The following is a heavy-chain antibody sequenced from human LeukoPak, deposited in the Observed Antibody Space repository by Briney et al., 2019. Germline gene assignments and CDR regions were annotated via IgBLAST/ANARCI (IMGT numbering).Heavy chain of an antibody. CDR1: GFTFSSYE. V-gene: IGHV3-48*03. D-gene: IGHD3-10*01. J-gene: IGHJ5*02. CDR2: ISSSGSTI. Sequence: GGSPRLSCAASGFTFSSYEMNWVRQAPGKGLEWVSYISSSGSTIYYADSVKGRFTISRDNAKNSLYLQMNSLRAEDTAVYYCARGAYGSGNTPGSWFDPWGQGTLVTVSS. CDR3: ARGAYGSGNTPGSWFDP.